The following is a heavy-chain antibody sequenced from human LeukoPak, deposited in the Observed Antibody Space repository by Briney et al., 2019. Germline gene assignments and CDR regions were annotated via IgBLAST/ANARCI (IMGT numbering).Heavy chain of an antibody. CDR3: ARGTRRYYDGSGYYYGEFDY. V-gene: IGHV4-59*01. CDR1: DDSIKNYF. Sequence: SETLSLTYTVSDDSIKNYFWTWIRQSPGKGLEWIGYVFYSGSTSYNPSLRSRLTMSVDMSKSQFSLNLKSVTAADTAVYYCARGTRRYYDGSGYYYGEFDYWGQGILVTVSS. CDR2: VFYSGST. D-gene: IGHD3-22*01. J-gene: IGHJ4*02.